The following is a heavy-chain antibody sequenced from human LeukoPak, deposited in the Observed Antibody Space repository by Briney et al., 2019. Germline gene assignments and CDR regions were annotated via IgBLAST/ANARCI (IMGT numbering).Heavy chain of an antibody. CDR3: ARDSPDIVVVPAAPTGMDV. D-gene: IGHD2-2*01. V-gene: IGHV3-53*01. CDR2: IYSGGST. J-gene: IGHJ6*02. Sequence: GSLRLSCAASGFTVISNYMSWVRQAPGKGLEWVSVIYSGGSTYYADSVKGRFTISRDNSKNTLYLQMNSLRAEDTAVYYCARDSPDIVVVPAAPTGMDVWGQGTTVTVSS. CDR1: GFTVISNY.